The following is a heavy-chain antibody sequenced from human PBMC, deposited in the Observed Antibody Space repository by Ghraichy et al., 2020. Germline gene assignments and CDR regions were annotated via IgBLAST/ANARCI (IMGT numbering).Heavy chain of an antibody. J-gene: IGHJ5*02. Sequence: SLRLSCAASGFTFSDYSMNWVRQAPGKGLEWVSYISPSSSTIYYTDSVKGRFTISRDNAKNSLYLQMNSLRDEDTAVYYCARDPLPGIAAAGPIPRYNWFDPWGQGTLVTVSS. V-gene: IGHV3-48*02. CDR3: ARDPLPGIAAAGPIPRYNWFDP. CDR1: GFTFSDYS. D-gene: IGHD6-13*01. CDR2: ISPSSSTI.